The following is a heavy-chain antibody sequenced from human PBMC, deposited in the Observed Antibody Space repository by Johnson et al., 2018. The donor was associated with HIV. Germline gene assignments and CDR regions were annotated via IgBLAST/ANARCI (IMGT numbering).Heavy chain of an antibody. J-gene: IGHJ3*02. Sequence: PGKGLEWVAVISYDGSNKYYADSVKGRFTISRDNSKNTLYLQMNSLRAEDTAVYYCARAIGDAFDIWGQGTMVTVSS. CDR3: ARAIGDAFDI. D-gene: IGHD2/OR15-2a*01. CDR2: ISYDGSNK. V-gene: IGHV3-30-3*01.